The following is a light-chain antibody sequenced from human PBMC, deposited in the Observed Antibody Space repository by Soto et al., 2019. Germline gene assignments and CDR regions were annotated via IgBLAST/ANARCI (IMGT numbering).Light chain of an antibody. CDR2: RNS. CDR3: TSWHDSLNGHV. Sequence: QSVLTKPPSASGAPGQRGTFSCSGSKSDIGSNYVFWYQQLPGMAPKLLIYRNSQRPSGVPDRFSGSKSGTAASLAISGLRPEDEADYYCTSWHDSLNGHVFGTGTKVTVL. CDR1: KSDIGSNY. J-gene: IGLJ1*01. V-gene: IGLV1-47*01.